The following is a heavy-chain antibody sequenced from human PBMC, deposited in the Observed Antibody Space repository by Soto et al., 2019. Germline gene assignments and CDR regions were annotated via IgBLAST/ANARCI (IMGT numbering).Heavy chain of an antibody. CDR2: LSYSGIT. V-gene: IGHV4-39*01. Sequence: SETLSLTCTVSGGSISSNTYFWGWIRQPPGKGLEWIGSLSYSGITYDNPSLKSRVTISVDTSKNQISLRLSSVTAADTAVYYCARTVKQYYYAMDVWGQGTTVTVSS. D-gene: IGHD3-22*01. CDR3: ARTVKQYYYAMDV. CDR1: GGSISSNTYF. J-gene: IGHJ6*02.